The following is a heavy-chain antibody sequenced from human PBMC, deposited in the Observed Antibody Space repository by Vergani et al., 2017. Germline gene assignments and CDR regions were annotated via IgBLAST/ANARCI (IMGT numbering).Heavy chain of an antibody. J-gene: IGHJ4*02. V-gene: IGHV4-4*02. CDR3: ASLRYFDWLFQ. Sequence: QVQLQESGPGLVKPSGTLSLTCAVFGGPISSSNWWSWVPQPPGKGLEWIGEIFHSGSTNYNPSLKSRVTSSVDKSQNQFSLKMSSVTAEEPAVYYCASLRYFDWLFQWGQGTLVTVSS. D-gene: IGHD3-9*01. CDR1: GGPISSSNW. CDR2: IFHSGST.